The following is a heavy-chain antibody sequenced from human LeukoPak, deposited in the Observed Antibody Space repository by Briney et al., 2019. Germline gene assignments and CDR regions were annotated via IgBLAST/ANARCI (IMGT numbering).Heavy chain of an antibody. Sequence: TGGSLRLSCAASGFTFSSYGMHWVRQAPGKGLEWVAFIRYDGSNKYYADSVKGRFTISRDNSKNTLYLQINSLRAEDTAVYYCAKDRPTSGWYRYFDYWGQGTLVTVSS. J-gene: IGHJ4*02. CDR1: GFTFSSYG. D-gene: IGHD6-19*01. CDR3: AKDRPTSGWYRYFDY. V-gene: IGHV3-30*02. CDR2: IRYDGSNK.